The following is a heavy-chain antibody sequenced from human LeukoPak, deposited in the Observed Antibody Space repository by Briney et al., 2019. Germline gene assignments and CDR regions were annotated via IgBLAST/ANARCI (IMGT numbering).Heavy chain of an antibody. Sequence: GRSLRLSCAASGFTFSSYGMHWVRQAPGKGLEWVSSISSSSSYIYYADSVKGRFTISRDNAKNSLYLQMNSLRAEDTAVYYCARARGSGYYYGYYFDYWGQGTLVTVSS. CDR1: GFTFSSYG. V-gene: IGHV3-21*01. CDR3: ARARGSGYYYGYYFDY. D-gene: IGHD3-22*01. CDR2: ISSSSSYI. J-gene: IGHJ4*02.